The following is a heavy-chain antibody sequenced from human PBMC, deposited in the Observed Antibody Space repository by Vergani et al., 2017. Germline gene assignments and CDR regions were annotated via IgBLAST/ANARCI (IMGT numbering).Heavy chain of an antibody. CDR1: GYTFTSYG. D-gene: IGHD6-19*01. CDR3: ARWRIAVAGFRGDYYYGMDV. J-gene: IGHJ6*02. Sequence: QVQLVQSGAEVKKPGSSVKVSCKASGYTFTSYGISWVRQAPGQGLEWMGWISAYNGNTNYAQKLQGRVTMTTDTSTSTAYMELRSLRSDDTAVYYCARWRIAVAGFRGDYYYGMDVWGQGTTVTVSS. CDR2: ISAYNGNT. V-gene: IGHV1-18*01.